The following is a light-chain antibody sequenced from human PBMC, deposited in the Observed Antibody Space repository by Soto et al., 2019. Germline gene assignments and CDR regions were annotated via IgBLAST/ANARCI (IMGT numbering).Light chain of an antibody. CDR3: QHRSKWPLT. V-gene: IGKV3D-20*02. J-gene: IGKJ4*01. CDR2: GAS. Sequence: EIVLTQSPGTLSLSPGERATLSCRASQSVSSSYLAWYQQQPGQAPRLLIYGASSRATGIPDRFSGXGYGKDSTLTISRLEPEDSAVYYCQHRSKWPLTFGGGTKVDIK. CDR1: QSVSSSY.